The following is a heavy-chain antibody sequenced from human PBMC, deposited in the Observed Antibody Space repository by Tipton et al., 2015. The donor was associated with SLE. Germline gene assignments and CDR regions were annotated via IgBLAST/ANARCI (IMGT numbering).Heavy chain of an antibody. V-gene: IGHV3-21*01. CDR2: ISSSSSYI. CDR1: GFTFSSYS. D-gene: IGHD6-13*01. J-gene: IGHJ3*02. CDR3: ASARLESSSWHGEGAFDI. Sequence: SLRLSCAASGFTFSSYSMNWVRQAPGKGLEWVSSISSSSSYIYYADSVKGRFTISRDNAKSSLYLQMNSLRAEDTAVYYCASARLESSSWHGEGAFDIWGQGTMVTVSS.